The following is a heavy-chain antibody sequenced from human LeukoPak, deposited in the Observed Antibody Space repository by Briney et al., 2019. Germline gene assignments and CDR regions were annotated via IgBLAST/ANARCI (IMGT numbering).Heavy chain of an antibody. Sequence: PSETLSLTCTVSGGSISSYYWSWIRQPPGKGLEWIGYIYYSGSTNYNPSLKSRVTISVDTSKNQFSLKLSSVTAADTAVYYCARDDYGGNPDYWGQGTLVTVSS. CDR3: ARDDYGGNPDY. V-gene: IGHV4-59*01. CDR2: IYYSGST. D-gene: IGHD4-23*01. J-gene: IGHJ4*02. CDR1: GGSISSYY.